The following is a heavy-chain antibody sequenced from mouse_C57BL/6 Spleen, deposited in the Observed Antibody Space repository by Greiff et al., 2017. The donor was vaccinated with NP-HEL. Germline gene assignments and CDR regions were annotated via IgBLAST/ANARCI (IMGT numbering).Heavy chain of an antibody. Sequence: EVKLVESEGGLVQPGSSMKLSCTASGFTFSDYYMAWVRQVPEKGLEWVANINYDGSSTYYLDSLKSRFIISRDNAKNILYLQMSSLKSEDTATYYCARDQGYYYGSSYRWYFDVWGTGTTVTVSS. CDR1: GFTFSDYY. V-gene: IGHV5-16*01. CDR2: INYDGSST. J-gene: IGHJ1*03. D-gene: IGHD1-1*01. CDR3: ARDQGYYYGSSYRWYFDV.